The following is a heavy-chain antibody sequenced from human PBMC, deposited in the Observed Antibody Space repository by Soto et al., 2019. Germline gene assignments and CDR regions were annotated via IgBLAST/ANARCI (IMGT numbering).Heavy chain of an antibody. V-gene: IGHV5-51*01. Sequence: PGESLKISCRGSGYSFSTSWIGWVRQMPGKGLEWMGIIYPGDSDTRYSPSFQGRVTISADKSISTAFLQWSSLKASDTATYYCARTTIAGIRGYFDYWGQGTLVTVSS. D-gene: IGHD2-21*01. J-gene: IGHJ4*02. CDR1: GYSFSTSW. CDR3: ARTTIAGIRGYFDY. CDR2: IYPGDSDT.